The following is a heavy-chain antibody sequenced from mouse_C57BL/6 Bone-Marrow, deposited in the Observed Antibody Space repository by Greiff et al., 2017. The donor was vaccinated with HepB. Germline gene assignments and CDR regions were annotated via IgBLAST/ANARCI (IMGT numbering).Heavy chain of an antibody. J-gene: IGHJ2*01. CDR1: GYTFTSYG. Sequence: QVQLKQSGAELARPGASVKLSCKASGYTFTSYGISWVKQRTGQGLEWIGEIYPRSGNTYYNEKFKGKATLTADKSSSTAYMELRSLTSEDSAVYFCARSNYYGSSPDYWGQGTTLTVSS. CDR3: ARSNYYGSSPDY. V-gene: IGHV1-81*01. D-gene: IGHD1-1*01. CDR2: IYPRSGNT.